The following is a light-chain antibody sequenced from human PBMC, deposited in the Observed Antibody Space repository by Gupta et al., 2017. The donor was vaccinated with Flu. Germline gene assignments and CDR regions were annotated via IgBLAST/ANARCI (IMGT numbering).Light chain of an antibody. V-gene: IGLV1-40*01. CDR2: DNT. CDR1: NPNIGGGHD. CDR3: QSYDNSLSGYV. J-gene: IGLJ1*01. Sequence: QSVLTQPPSVSGAPGQRVTISCTGTNPNIGGGHDVHWYQQTPGTAPKLLIYDNTYRPSGVPARFSGSTSGASVSLAITGLQAEDEADYYCQSYDNSLSGYVFGTGTKVTVL.